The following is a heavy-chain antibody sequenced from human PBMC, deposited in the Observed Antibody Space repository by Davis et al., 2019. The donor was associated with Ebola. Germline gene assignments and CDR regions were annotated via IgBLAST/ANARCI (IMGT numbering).Heavy chain of an antibody. V-gene: IGHV1-2*04. CDR2: INPNSGGT. D-gene: IGHD3-10*01. CDR3: ARDRPSITMVQGVPNVYDYGMDV. J-gene: IGHJ6*02. CDR1: GYTFTGYY. Sequence: ASVKVSCKASGYTFTGYYMHWVRQAPGQGLEWMGWINPNSGGTNYAQKFQGWVTITRDTSISTAYMELSRLRSDNTAVYYCARDRPSITMVQGVPNVYDYGMDVWGQGTTVTVSS.